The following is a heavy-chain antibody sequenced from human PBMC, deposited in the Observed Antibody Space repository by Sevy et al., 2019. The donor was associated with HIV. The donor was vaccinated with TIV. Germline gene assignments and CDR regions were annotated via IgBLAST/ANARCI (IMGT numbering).Heavy chain of an antibody. J-gene: IGHJ4*02. CDR2: INPNSGGT. CDR3: ARSDSSSGWYGGYFDY. Sequence: ASVKVSCKASGYTFTGYYMHWVRQAPGQGLEWMGWINPNSGGTNYAQKIQGRVTMTRDTSISTAYMELSRLRSDDTAVYYCARSDSSSGWYGGYFDYWGQGTLVTVSS. D-gene: IGHD6-19*01. V-gene: IGHV1-2*02. CDR1: GYTFTGYY.